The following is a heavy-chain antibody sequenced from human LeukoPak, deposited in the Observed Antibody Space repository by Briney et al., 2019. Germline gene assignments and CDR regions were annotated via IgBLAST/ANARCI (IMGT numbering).Heavy chain of an antibody. CDR3: ARGPSTYCTNGVCYGGEVDY. V-gene: IGHV3-30-3*01. D-gene: IGHD2-8*01. CDR2: ISYDGSNK. Sequence: GRSLRLSCAASGFTFSSYAMHWVRQAPGKGLEWVAVISYDGSNKYYADSVKGRFTISRDNSKNTLYLQMNSLRAEDTAVYYCARGPSTYCTNGVCYGGEVDYWGQGTLVTVSS. J-gene: IGHJ4*02. CDR1: GFTFSSYA.